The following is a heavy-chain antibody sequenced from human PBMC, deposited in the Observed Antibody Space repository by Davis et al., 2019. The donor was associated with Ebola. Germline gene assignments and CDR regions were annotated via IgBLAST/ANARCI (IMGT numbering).Heavy chain of an antibody. CDR1: GFSLNTSGVG. CDR3: AHHFYDSSSRLFDY. Sequence: SGPTLVKPTQTLTLTCTFSGFSLNTSGVGVGWIRQPPGTALEWLALIYWDDDKRYISSLKDRLTITKDTSKNRVVLTMTNMDPVDTATYYCAHHFYDSSSRLFDYWGQGTLVTVSS. D-gene: IGHD3-22*01. CDR2: IYWDDDK. J-gene: IGHJ4*02. V-gene: IGHV2-5*02.